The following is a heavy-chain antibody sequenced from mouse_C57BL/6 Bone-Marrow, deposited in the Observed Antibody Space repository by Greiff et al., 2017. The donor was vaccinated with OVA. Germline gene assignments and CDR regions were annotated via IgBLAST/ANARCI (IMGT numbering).Heavy chain of an antibody. V-gene: IGHV5-9-1*02. CDR2: ISSGGDYI. CDR3: TSGYYAMDY. J-gene: IGHJ4*01. Sequence: EVKLQESGEGLVKPGGSLKLSCAASGFTFSSYAMSWVRQTPEQRLEWVAYISSGGDYIYYADTVKGRFTISRDNARNTLYLQMSSLKSEDTAMYYCTSGYYAMDYWGQGTSVTVSS. CDR1: GFTFSSYA.